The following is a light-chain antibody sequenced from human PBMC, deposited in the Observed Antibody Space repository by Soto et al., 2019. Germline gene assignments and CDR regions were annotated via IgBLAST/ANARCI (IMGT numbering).Light chain of an antibody. CDR3: QQSYSTPIT. Sequence: DLQMTQSPSSLSASVGARVTITCRASQSISSYLNWYQQKPGKAPKLLIYAASSLQSGVPSRFSGSGSGTDFTLTISSLQPEDFATYYCQQSYSTPITVGKGTRLEIK. CDR2: AAS. V-gene: IGKV1-39*01. CDR1: QSISSY. J-gene: IGKJ5*01.